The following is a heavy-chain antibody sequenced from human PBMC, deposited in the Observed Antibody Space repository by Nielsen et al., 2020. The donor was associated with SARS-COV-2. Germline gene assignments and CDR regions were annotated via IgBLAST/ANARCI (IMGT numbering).Heavy chain of an antibody. CDR2: IDPSDSYT. J-gene: IGHJ4*02. CDR1: GYSFTSYW. Sequence: GESLKISCKGSGYSFTSYWISWVRQMPGKGLEWMGRIDPSDSYTNYSPSFQGHVTISADKSISTAYLQWSSLKASDTAMYYCARQGRFCSRTTCSRNYFDSWGQGTLVTV. CDR3: ARQGRFCSRTTCSRNYFDS. D-gene: IGHD2-2*01. V-gene: IGHV5-10-1*01.